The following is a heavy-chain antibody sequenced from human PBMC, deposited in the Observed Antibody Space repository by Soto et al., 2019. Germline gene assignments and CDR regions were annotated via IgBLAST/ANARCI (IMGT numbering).Heavy chain of an antibody. J-gene: IGHJ6*02. CDR2: INHSGST. V-gene: IGHV4-34*01. CDR1: GGSFSGYY. CDR3: ARLLRSALLPGV. D-gene: IGHD3-10*01. Sequence: PSETLSLTCAVYGGSFSGYYWSWIRQPPGKGLEWIGEINHSGSTNYNPSLKSRVTISVDTSKNQFSLKLSSVTAADTAVYYCARLLRSALLPGVWGQGNTVTVSS.